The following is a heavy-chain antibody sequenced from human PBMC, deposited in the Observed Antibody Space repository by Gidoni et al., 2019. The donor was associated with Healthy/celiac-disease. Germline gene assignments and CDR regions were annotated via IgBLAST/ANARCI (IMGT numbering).Heavy chain of an antibody. J-gene: IGHJ4*02. CDR3: AKDRRIVLMVYAMDY. CDR1: GCTFSSYG. CDR2: ISYDGSNK. D-gene: IGHD2-8*01. V-gene: IGHV3-30*18. Sequence: QVQLVESGGGGVQPGRSLRISCAASGCTFSSYGMQWVRQAPGKGLEWVAVISYDGSNKYYADSVKGRFTISRDNSKNTLYLQMNSLRAEDTAVYYCAKDRRIVLMVYAMDYWGQGTLVTVSS.